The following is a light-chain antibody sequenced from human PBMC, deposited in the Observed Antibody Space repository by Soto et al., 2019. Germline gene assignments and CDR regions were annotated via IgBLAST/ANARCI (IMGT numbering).Light chain of an antibody. CDR3: LQSYSMPST. CDR2: AAS. CDR1: QSISNY. Sequence: DIQMTQSPSSLSASLGDRVTITCRASQSISNYLNWYQQKPGEAPKLLIYAASRLQSGVPSRFSGSGSGTEFTLTISSLQPEDFEPYSCLQSYSMPSTFGQGTKVDIK. V-gene: IGKV1-39*01. J-gene: IGKJ1*01.